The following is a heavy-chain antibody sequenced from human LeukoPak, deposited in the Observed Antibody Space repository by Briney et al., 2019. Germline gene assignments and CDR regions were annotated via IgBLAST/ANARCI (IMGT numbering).Heavy chain of an antibody. Sequence: GASVKVSCKASGYTFTGYYMHWVRQAPGQGLEWMGWISAYNGNTNYAQKLQGRVTMTTDTSTSTAYMELRSLRSDDTAVYYCASWHYYDSSGYSDAEYFQHWGQGTLVTVSS. J-gene: IGHJ1*01. CDR1: GYTFTGYY. CDR3: ASWHYYDSSGYSDAEYFQH. CDR2: ISAYNGNT. D-gene: IGHD3-22*01. V-gene: IGHV1-18*04.